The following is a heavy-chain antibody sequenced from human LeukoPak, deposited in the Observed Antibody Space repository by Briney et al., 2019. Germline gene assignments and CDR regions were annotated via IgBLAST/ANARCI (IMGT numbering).Heavy chain of an antibody. CDR1: GGSISSYY. CDR3: ARVTPLDSSSWLHFDY. D-gene: IGHD6-13*01. J-gene: IGHJ4*02. V-gene: IGHV4-59*01. CDR2: IYYSGST. Sequence: SETLSLTCTVSGGSISSYYWSWIRQPPGKGLEWIGYIYYSGSTNYNPSLKSRVTISVDTSKNQFSLKLSSVTAADTAVYYCARVTPLDSSSWLHFDYWGQGTLVTVSS.